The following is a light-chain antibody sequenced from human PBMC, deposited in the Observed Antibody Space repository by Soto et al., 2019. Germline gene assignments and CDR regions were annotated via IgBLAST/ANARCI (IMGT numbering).Light chain of an antibody. V-gene: IGLV2-14*01. CDR2: EVS. Sequence: QSALTQPASVSGSPGQSITISCTGTSSDVGGYNYVSWYQQHPGKAPKLMIYEVSNRPSGVSNRFSGSKSGNTASLTISGLQAEDEADYYCSSFTISSTLVFGGGTKVTGL. CDR3: SSFTISSTLV. CDR1: SSDVGGYNY. J-gene: IGLJ2*01.